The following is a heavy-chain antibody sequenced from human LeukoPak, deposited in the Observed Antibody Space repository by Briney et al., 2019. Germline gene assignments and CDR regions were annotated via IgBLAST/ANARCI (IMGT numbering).Heavy chain of an antibody. Sequence: GASVKVSCKVSGYTLTESSVHWVRQPPGKGLEWMGGFDPEDGEAIYAPKIQGRVTMTEDTSTDTAYLELRSLRSADTAVYYCVTDIRSGWRNYWGQGTLITVSS. D-gene: IGHD6-19*01. V-gene: IGHV1-24*01. J-gene: IGHJ4*02. CDR3: VTDIRSGWRNY. CDR1: GYTLTESS. CDR2: FDPEDGEA.